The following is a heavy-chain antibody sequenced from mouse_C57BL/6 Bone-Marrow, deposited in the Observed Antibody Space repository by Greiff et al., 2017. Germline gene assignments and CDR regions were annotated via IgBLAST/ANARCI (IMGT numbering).Heavy chain of an antibody. CDR3: TAAQAYYCDY. D-gene: IGHD3-2*02. CDR2: IDPENGDT. Sequence: EVQLQQSGAELVRPGASVKLSCTASGFNIKDDYMHWVKQRPEQGLEWIGWIDPENGDTEYASKFQGKATITADTSSNTACLQLSSLTSEDTAVYYCTAAQAYYCDYWGRGTTLTVSA. CDR1: GFNIKDDY. V-gene: IGHV14-4*01. J-gene: IGHJ2*01.